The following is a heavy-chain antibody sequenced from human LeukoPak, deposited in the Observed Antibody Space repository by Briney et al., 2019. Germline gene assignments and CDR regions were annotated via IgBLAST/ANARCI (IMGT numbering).Heavy chain of an antibody. D-gene: IGHD5-24*01. CDR2: VYYSGST. CDR1: GGSIRSYY. Sequence: PSETLSLTCTVSGGSIRSYYWSWIRQPPGKGLEWIGYVYYSGSTNYNPSLKSRVTISVDTSKNQFSLKLSSVTAADTAVYYCARVGTGYSSRSVWFDPWGQGTLVTVSS. CDR3: ARVGTGYSSRSVWFDP. V-gene: IGHV4-59*08. J-gene: IGHJ5*02.